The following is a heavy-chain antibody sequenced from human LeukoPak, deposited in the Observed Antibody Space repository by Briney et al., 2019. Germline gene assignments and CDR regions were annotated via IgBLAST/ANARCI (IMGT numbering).Heavy chain of an antibody. CDR1: GYSITGYY. CDR2: IDPNSGGT. D-gene: IGHD5-12*01. V-gene: IGHV1-2*02. J-gene: IGHJ4*02. Sequence: ASVKVSCTASGYSITGYYMHWVRQAPGQGLEWMGWIDPNSGGTEYAQKFQGRVTMTRDTSISTAYMELSSLRSDDTAMYYCARDLRAATEIYWGQGTLVTVSS. CDR3: ARDLRAATEIY.